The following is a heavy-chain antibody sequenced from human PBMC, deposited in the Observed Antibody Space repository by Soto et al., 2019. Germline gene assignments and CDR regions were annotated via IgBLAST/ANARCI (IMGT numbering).Heavy chain of an antibody. CDR1: GGSISSYY. J-gene: IGHJ4*02. V-gene: IGHV4-59*12. CDR2: IYYSGST. Sequence: SEILSLTCTVSGGSISSYYWSWIRQPPGKGLEWIGYIYYSGSTNYNPSLKSRVTISVDTSKNQFSLKLSSVTAADTAVYYCARVAVAGTRVDYWGQGTLVTVSS. CDR3: ARVAVAGTRVDY. D-gene: IGHD6-19*01.